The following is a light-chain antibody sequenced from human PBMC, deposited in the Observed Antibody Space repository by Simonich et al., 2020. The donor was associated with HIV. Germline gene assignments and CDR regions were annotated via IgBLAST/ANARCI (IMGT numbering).Light chain of an antibody. J-gene: IGLJ3*02. CDR3: QSADTSGTYRV. CDR2: KDT. V-gene: IGLV3-25*03. Sequence: SFELTQPPSVSVSPGQTARITCSGNALPKQYAYWFQQKPGQAPIPFIWKDTERPTGIPERVSGSSSGTTVTLTISGVQAEDEADYYCQSADTSGTYRVFGGGTKLTVL. CDR1: ALPKQY.